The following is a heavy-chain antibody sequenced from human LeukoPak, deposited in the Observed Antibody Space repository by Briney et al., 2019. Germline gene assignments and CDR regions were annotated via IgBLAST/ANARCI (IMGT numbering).Heavy chain of an antibody. CDR2: ISYDGSNK. J-gene: IGHJ1*01. Sequence: PGGSLRLSCAASRFTFSTYGMYWVRQAPGKGLEWVAVISYDGSNKYYADSVKGRFTISRDNSKNTLYLQMNSLRDEDTAVYYCARRAAGRPGADYFQHWGQGILVTVSS. CDR3: ARRAAGRPGADYFQH. CDR1: RFTFSTYG. V-gene: IGHV3-30*03. D-gene: IGHD3-10*01.